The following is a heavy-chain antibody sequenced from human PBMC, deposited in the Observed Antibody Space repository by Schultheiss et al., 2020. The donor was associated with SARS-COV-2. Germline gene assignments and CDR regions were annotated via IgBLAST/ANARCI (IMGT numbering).Heavy chain of an antibody. CDR1: GFTFSNAW. CDR2: IKSKTDGGTT. V-gene: IGHV3-15*01. D-gene: IGHD3-16*02. J-gene: IGHJ4*02. Sequence: GGSLRLSCAASGFTFSNAWMSWVRQAPGKGLEWVGRIKSKTDGGTTDYAAPVKGRFTISRDDSKNTLYLQMNSLKTEDTAVYYCTTAYYDYIWGSYRYTVYFDYWGQGTLVTVSS. CDR3: TTAYYDYIWGSYRYTVYFDY.